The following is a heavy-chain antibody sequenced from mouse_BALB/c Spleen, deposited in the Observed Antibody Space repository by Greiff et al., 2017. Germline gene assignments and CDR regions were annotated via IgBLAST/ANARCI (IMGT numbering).Heavy chain of an antibody. Sequence: QVQLKESGAELVRPGTSVKVSCKASGYAFTNYLIEWVKQRPGQGLEWIGVINPGSGGTNYNEKFKGKATLTADKSSSTAYMQLSSLTSDDSAVYFCARSEAYYRFPYAMDYWGQGTSVTVSS. J-gene: IGHJ4*01. D-gene: IGHD2-14*01. CDR2: INPGSGGT. CDR3: ARSEAYYRFPYAMDY. V-gene: IGHV1-54*01. CDR1: GYAFTNYL.